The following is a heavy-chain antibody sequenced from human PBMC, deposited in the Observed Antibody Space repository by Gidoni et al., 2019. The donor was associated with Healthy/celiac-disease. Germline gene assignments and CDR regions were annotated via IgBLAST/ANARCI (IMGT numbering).Heavy chain of an antibody. D-gene: IGHD2-8*02. J-gene: IGHJ6*02. V-gene: IGHV4-34*01. CDR2: INHSGST. CDR1: GGSFSGYY. CDR3: ARWGGYCTGGVCSQGGHYYYYYGMDV. Sequence: QVQLQQWGAGLLKPSETLSLTCAVYGGSFSGYYWSWIRQPPGKGLEWIGEINHSGSTNYNPSLKSQVTISVDTSKNQFSLKLSSVTAADTAVYYCARWGGYCTGGVCSQGGHYYYYYGMDVWGQGTTVTVSS.